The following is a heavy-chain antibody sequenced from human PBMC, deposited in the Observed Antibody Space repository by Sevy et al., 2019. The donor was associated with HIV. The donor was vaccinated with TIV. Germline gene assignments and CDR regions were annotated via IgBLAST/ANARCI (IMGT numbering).Heavy chain of an antibody. CDR2: IRQDGREK. Sequence: GGSLRLSCAASVFTFNNYWMSWVRQAPGKGLEWVANIRQDGREKYYVESVKGRFTISRDNAKNSLFLQMNSLRAEDTAVYYCASSRTTSFGWDWGQGTLVTVSS. J-gene: IGHJ4*02. CDR1: VFTFNNYW. CDR3: ASSRTTSFGWD. V-gene: IGHV3-7*01. D-gene: IGHD1-26*01.